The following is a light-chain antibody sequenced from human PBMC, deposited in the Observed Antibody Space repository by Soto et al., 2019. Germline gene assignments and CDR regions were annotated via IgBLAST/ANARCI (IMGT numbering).Light chain of an antibody. Sequence: DIQMTQSPSSLSASVGDRVTITCRARQSISNYLNWYQQKPGKAPQLLIYATSSLKSGVPSRFSGSGSGTDFTLTISSLQPEDFGSYYCQQSYSTLPLTFGGGTKVEIK. V-gene: IGKV1-39*01. J-gene: IGKJ4*01. CDR3: QQSYSTLPLT. CDR2: ATS. CDR1: QSISNY.